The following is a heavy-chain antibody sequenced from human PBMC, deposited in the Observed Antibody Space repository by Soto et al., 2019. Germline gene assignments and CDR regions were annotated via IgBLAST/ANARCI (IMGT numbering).Heavy chain of an antibody. CDR3: ATLGYCSSYSGSIGHYYYYGIDV. Sequence: GESLKISCHGSGYSFTSYWISWVRQMPGKGLEWMGRIDPSDSYTNYSPSFQGHVTISADKSISTAYLQWISLKASDTAMYYCATLGYCSSYSGSIGHYYYYGIDVWGQGTTVTVYS. CDR1: GYSFTSYW. D-gene: IGHD2-2*01. J-gene: IGHJ6*02. V-gene: IGHV5-10-1*01. CDR2: IDPSDSYT.